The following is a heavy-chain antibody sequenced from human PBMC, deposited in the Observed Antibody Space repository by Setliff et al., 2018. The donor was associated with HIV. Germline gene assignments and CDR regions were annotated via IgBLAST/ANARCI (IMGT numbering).Heavy chain of an antibody. Sequence: SETLSLTCAVYGGSLSGHYWSWIRQPPGKGLEWIGESNHVGRTNYNPSLKSRVNVSVDTSKSQFSPKLTSATAADTAVYYCASISGSGTGQWDAAFDIWGQGTRVTVS. CDR1: GGSLSGHY. CDR3: ASISGSGTGQWDAAFDI. J-gene: IGHJ3*02. CDR2: SNHVGRT. D-gene: IGHD3-10*01. V-gene: IGHV4-34*01.